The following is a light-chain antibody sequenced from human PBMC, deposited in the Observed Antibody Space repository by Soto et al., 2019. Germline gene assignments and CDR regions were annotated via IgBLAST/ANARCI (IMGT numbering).Light chain of an antibody. CDR3: QQYNDYSWT. J-gene: IGKJ1*01. V-gene: IGKV1-5*03. Sequence: DIQMTQSPSTLSASVGDSVSINCRASQSISAWLAWYQQKPGKAPRLLIYTASTLQIGVPSRFSGSGSGTEFTLTISSLQPDDVAIYYCQQYNDYSWTFGQGTKVDIK. CDR2: TAS. CDR1: QSISAW.